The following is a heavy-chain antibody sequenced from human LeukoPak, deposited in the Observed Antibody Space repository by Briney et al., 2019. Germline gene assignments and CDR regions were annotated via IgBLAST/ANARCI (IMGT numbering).Heavy chain of an antibody. CDR1: GFTFSSYW. CDR2: IKQDGSEK. Sequence: GGSLRLSCAASGFTFSSYWMNWVRQAPGKGLEWVANIKQDGSEKYYVDSVKGRFTISRENAKNSLYLQMNSLRAEDKAVYYCARSGKIVGAINYWGQGTLVTVSS. V-gene: IGHV3-7*01. D-gene: IGHD1-26*01. CDR3: ARSGKIVGAINY. J-gene: IGHJ4*02.